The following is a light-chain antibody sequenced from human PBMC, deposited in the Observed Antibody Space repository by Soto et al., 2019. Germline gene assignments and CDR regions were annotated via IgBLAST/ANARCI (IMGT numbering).Light chain of an antibody. CDR1: QAIGHY. J-gene: IGKJ4*02. Sequence: DIQLTQSPSFLSASVGDRVTITCRASQAIGHYLAWYQQRPGTAPNLLISAASTLQSGVPSRFSGSGSGTEFTLTISSLQPADFATHYCQQLNTYPLTFGGGTRVELK. V-gene: IGKV1-9*01. CDR3: QQLNTYPLT. CDR2: AAS.